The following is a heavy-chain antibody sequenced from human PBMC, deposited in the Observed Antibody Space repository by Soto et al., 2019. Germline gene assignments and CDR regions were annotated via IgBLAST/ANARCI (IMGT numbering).Heavy chain of an antibody. CDR1: GGSISSGGYY. CDR3: ARGKIVLVPAAMRGWFDP. J-gene: IGHJ5*02. Sequence: PSETLSLTCTVSGGSISSGGYYWSWIRQHPGKGLEWIGYIYYSGSTYYNPSLKSRVTISVDTSKNQFSLKLSSVTAADTAVYYCARGKIVLVPAAMRGWFDPWGQGTLVTVSS. V-gene: IGHV4-30-4*08. CDR2: IYYSGST. D-gene: IGHD2-2*01.